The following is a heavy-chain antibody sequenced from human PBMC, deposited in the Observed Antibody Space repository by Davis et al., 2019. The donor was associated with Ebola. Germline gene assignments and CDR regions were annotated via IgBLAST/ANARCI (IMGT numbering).Heavy chain of an antibody. V-gene: IGHV3-7*01. J-gene: IGHJ6*02. CDR2: IKQDGSEK. CDR3: ARVNAYGSGSYWGIGYYYGMDV. CDR1: GFTFSSYW. Sequence: PGGSLRLSCAASGFTFSSYWMSWVRQAPGKGLEWVANIKQDGSEKYYVDSVKGRFTISRDNAKNSLYLQMNSLRAEDTAVYYCARVNAYGSGSYWGIGYYYGMDVWGQGTTVTVSS. D-gene: IGHD3-10*01.